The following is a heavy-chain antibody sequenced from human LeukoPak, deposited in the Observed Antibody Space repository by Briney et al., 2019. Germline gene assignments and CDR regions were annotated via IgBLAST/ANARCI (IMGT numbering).Heavy chain of an antibody. CDR2: IYHGGST. CDR1: GYSISSGSY. D-gene: IGHD6-19*01. J-gene: IGHJ4*02. V-gene: IGHV4-38-2*02. Sequence: SETLSLTCTVSGYSISSGSYWGWIRQPPGKGLEWIGSIYHGGSTYYNPPLKSRVTISVDTSKNQFSLKLGSVTAADTAVYYCARSGSSGWDLDFDYWGQGTLVTVSS. CDR3: ARSGSSGWDLDFDY.